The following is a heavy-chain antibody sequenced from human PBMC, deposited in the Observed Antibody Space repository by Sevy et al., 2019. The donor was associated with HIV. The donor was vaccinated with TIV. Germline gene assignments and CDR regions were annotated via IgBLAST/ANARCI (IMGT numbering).Heavy chain of an antibody. CDR3: AKLSWSPEAQMGPFDY. CDR1: GFTFSSYA. D-gene: IGHD1-26*01. CDR2: ISGSGGST. J-gene: IGHJ4*02. Sequence: GGSLRLSCAASGFTFSSYAMSWVRQAPGKGLEWVSAISGSGGSTYYADSVKGRFTISRDNSKNTLYLQMNSLRAEDTAVYYCAKLSWSPEAQMGPFDYWGQGTLVTVSS. V-gene: IGHV3-23*01.